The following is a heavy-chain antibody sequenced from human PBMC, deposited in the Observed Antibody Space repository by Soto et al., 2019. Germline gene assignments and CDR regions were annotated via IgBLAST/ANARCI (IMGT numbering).Heavy chain of an antibody. CDR1: GYTFRDYD. CDR3: TRRARIGKQLWLPFDS. D-gene: IGHD3-22*01. Sequence: QVQLVQSGAEVKKPGASVMVSCKASGYTFRDYDINWVRQASGQGLEWMGWMNPNSGNTAYAQKFQGRVTMTGDTTADTAYMELGRLTSADTAVYYCTRRARIGKQLWLPFDSWAQGTLVTVSS. J-gene: IGHJ4*02. CDR2: MNPNSGNT. V-gene: IGHV1-8*01.